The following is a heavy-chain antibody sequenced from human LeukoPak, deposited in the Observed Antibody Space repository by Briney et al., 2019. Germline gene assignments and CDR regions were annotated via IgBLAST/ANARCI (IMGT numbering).Heavy chain of an antibody. J-gene: IGHJ4*02. CDR1: GFTFSSYS. D-gene: IGHD3-10*01. CDR2: ISSSTNTL. CDR3: ARDINYGSGEFDY. V-gene: IGHV3-48*02. Sequence: PGGSLRLSCAASGFTFSSYSMNWVRQAPGKGLEWVSYISSSTNTLYYADSVKGRFTISRDNAKNSLYLQMNSLRDEDTAVYYCARDINYGSGEFDYWGQGTLVTVSS.